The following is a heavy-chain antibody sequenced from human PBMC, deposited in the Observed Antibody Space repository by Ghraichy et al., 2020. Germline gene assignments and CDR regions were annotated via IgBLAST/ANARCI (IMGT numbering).Heavy chain of an antibody. J-gene: IGHJ2*01. CDR2: INHSGST. Sequence: SETLSLTCAVYGGSFSGYYWSWIRQPPGKGLEWIREINHSGSTNYNPSLMSRVTISVDTSKNQFSLKLSSVTAADTAVYYCARGASVLRGYSYGRYWYFDLWGRGTLVTVSS. CDR1: GGSFSGYY. CDR3: ARGASVLRGYSYGRYWYFDL. V-gene: IGHV4-34*01. D-gene: IGHD5-18*01.